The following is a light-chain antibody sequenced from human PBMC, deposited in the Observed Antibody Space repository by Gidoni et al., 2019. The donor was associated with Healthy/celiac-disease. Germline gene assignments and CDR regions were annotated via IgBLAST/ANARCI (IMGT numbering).Light chain of an antibody. CDR1: QSISSY. Sequence: DIQMTQSPSSLSASVGDRVTITCRASQSISSYLNWYQQKPGKAPKLLIYAASSLQSGVPSRFSGSRSGTDFTLTISSLQPEDFATYYCQQSYSTPFTFXPXTKVDIK. V-gene: IGKV1-39*01. CDR2: AAS. J-gene: IGKJ3*01. CDR3: QQSYSTPFT.